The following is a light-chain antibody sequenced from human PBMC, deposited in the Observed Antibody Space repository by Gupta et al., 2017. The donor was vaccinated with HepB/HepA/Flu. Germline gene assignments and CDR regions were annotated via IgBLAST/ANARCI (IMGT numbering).Light chain of an antibody. CDR1: QSISSW. V-gene: IGKV1-5*03. J-gene: IGKJ2*04. CDR3: QQYDSHLCS. Sequence: DIQMTQSPSTLSASVGDRVTITCRASQSISSWLAWYQQKPGKAPKLLLYKASSLESGVPSRFSGSGSGTEFSLTISSLQPDDFATYYCQQYDSHLCSFGQGTKLEIK. CDR2: KAS.